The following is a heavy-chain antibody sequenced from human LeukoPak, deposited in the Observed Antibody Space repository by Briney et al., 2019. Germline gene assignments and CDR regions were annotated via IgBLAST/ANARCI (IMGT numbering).Heavy chain of an antibody. CDR1: GGSISSSSYY. CDR2: IYYSGST. J-gene: IGHJ4*02. D-gene: IGHD3-3*01. Sequence: SETLSLTCTVSGGSISSSSYYWGWIRQPPGKGLEWIGSIYYSGSTYYNPSLKSRVTKSVDTSKNQFSLKLSSVTAADTAVYYCARHPVITIFGVVIMAQFDYWGQGTLVTVFS. CDR3: ARHPVITIFGVVIMAQFDY. V-gene: IGHV4-39*01.